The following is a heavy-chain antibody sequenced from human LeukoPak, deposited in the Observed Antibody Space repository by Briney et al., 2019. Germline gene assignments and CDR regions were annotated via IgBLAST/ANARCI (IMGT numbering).Heavy chain of an antibody. CDR1: GFTFSTYD. V-gene: IGHV3-48*01. CDR2: ISSSSRTI. CDR3: ARLRYYAMDV. Sequence: GGSLRLSCAASGFTFSTYDMNWVRRAPGKGLEWVSYISSSSRTISYADSVKGRFTISRDNAKNSLYLQMNSPRAEDTAVYYCARLRYYAMDVWGQGTTVTASS. J-gene: IGHJ6*02.